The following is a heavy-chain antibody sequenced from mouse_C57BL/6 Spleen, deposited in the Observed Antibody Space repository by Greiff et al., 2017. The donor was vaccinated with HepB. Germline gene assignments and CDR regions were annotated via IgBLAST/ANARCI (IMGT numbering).Heavy chain of an antibody. V-gene: IGHV5-6*01. J-gene: IGHJ2*01. Sequence: EVKVVESGGDLVKPGGSLKLSCAASGFTFSSYGMSWVRQTPDKRLEWVATISSGGSYTYYPDSVKGRFTISRDNAKNTLYLQMSSLKSEDTAMYYCARLPTGKDYFDYWGQGTTLTVSS. CDR1: GFTFSSYG. CDR2: ISSGGSYT. D-gene: IGHD4-1*02. CDR3: ARLPTGKDYFDY.